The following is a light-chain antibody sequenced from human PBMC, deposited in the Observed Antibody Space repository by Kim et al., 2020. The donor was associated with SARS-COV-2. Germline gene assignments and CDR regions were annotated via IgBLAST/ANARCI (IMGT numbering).Light chain of an antibody. CDR3: QQRAS. V-gene: IGKV3-11*01. CDR2: GAS. Sequence: APRLLIYGASSRATGIPARFSSTGSGTDFTLTISSLEPEDFAVYYCQQRASFGQGTRLEIK. J-gene: IGKJ5*01.